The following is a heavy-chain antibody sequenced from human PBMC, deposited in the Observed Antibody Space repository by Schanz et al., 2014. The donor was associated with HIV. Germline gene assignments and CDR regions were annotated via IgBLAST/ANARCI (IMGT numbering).Heavy chain of an antibody. D-gene: IGHD3-16*01. V-gene: IGHV3-7*01. CDR2: IKEDGSEK. CDR3: ARDGGEV. Sequence: EVQLSDSGGGLVQPGGSLRLSCVASGFTFNNYAMTWVRQAPGKGLEWVANIKEDGSEKYHADSVKGRFTISRDNAKNSLFLQMESLRAEDTAVYYCARDGGEVWGQGTTVTVSS. CDR1: GFTFNNYA. J-gene: IGHJ6*02.